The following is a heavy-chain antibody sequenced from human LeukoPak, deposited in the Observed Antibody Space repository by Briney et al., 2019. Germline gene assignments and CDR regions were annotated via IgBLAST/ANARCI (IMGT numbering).Heavy chain of an antibody. CDR3: ARGLRYFDWLFPDAFDI. V-gene: IGHV1-69*04. CDR1: GGTFSSYA. J-gene: IGHJ3*02. CDR2: IIPILGIA. Sequence: SVKVSCKASGGTFSSYAISWVRQAPGQGLEWMGRIIPILGIANYAQKFQGRVTITADKSTSTAYMELSSLRSEDTAVYYCARGLRYFDWLFPDAFDIWGQGTMVTVSS. D-gene: IGHD3-9*01.